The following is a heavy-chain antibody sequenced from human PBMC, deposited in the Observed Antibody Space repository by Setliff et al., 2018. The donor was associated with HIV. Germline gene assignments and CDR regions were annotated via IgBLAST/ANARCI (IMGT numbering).Heavy chain of an antibody. J-gene: IGHJ4*02. V-gene: IGHV3-30*02. CDR1: GFTFSSYG. CDR3: ARDSPGVFDFDY. D-gene: IGHD3-10*01. Sequence: HPGGSLRLSCAASGFTFSSYGMHWVRQPPGKGLEWVAFIRYDGTNKYYADSVKGRFTISRDNSKSTLYLQMNSLRPEDTAVYYCARDSPGVFDFDYWGQGTLVTVSS. CDR2: IRYDGTNK.